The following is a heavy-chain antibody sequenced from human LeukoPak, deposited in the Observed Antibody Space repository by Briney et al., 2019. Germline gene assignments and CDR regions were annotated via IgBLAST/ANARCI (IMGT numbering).Heavy chain of an antibody. CDR2: INGDGSST. CDR3: GRLGPGGAYNPVDS. J-gene: IGHJ3*01. Sequence: PGGSLRLSCAASGFTFSRYWMHWVRQAPGKGLVWVSRINGDGSSTSYADPVKGRFTISRDNAKNTLSLQVNSLRAEDTAVYYCGRLGPGGAYNPVDSWGQGPMVTVSS. CDR1: GFTFSRYW. D-gene: IGHD1-26*01. V-gene: IGHV3-74*01.